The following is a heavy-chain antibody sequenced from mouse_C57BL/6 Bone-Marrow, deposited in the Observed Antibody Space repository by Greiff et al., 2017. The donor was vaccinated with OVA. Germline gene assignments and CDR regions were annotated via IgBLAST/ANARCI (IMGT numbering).Heavy chain of an antibody. V-gene: IGHV5-9-1*02. CDR3: TRGYGNFEGAMDY. CDR1: GFTFSSYA. J-gene: IGHJ4*01. D-gene: IGHD2-1*01. CDR2: ISSGGDYI. Sequence: EVMLVESGEGLVKPGGSLKLSCAASGFTFSSYAMSWVRQTPEKRLEWVAYISSGGDYIYYADTVKGRFTISRDNARNTLYLQMSSLKSEDTAMYYCTRGYGNFEGAMDYWGQGTSVTVSS.